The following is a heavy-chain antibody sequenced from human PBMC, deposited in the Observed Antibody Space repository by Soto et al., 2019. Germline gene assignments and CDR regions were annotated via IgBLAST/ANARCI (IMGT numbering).Heavy chain of an antibody. D-gene: IGHD2-21*02. CDR2: ISYDGSNK. CDR3: EKDNVPVVVTAPFDY. Sequence: QVQLVESGGGVVQPGRSLRLSCAASGFTFSSYGMHWVRQAPGKGLEWVAVISYDGSNKYYADSVKGRFTVSRDKSKNTLYLQVNSLRAEDTSVYYCEKDNVPVVVTAPFDYWGQGTLVTVSS. J-gene: IGHJ4*02. CDR1: GFTFSSYG. V-gene: IGHV3-30*18.